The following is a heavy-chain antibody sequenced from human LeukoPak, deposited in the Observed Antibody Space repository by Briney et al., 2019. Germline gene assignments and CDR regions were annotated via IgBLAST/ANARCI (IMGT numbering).Heavy chain of an antibody. J-gene: IGHJ6*03. Sequence: SVKVSCKASGGTFSSYAISWVRQAPGQGLEWMGGIIPIFGTANYAQKFQGRVTITTDESTSTAYMELSSLRSEDTAVYYCAREHIVVVTATYYYYMDVWGKGTTVTVSS. CDR3: AREHIVVVTATYYYYMDV. CDR2: IIPIFGTA. CDR1: GGTFSSYA. V-gene: IGHV1-69*05. D-gene: IGHD2-21*02.